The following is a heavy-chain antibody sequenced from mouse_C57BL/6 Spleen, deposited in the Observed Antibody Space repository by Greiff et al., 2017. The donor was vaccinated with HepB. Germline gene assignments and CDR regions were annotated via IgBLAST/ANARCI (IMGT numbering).Heavy chain of an antibody. CDR1: GYTFTDYY. J-gene: IGHJ2*01. Sequence: VQLQQSGPELVKPGASVKISCKASGYTFTDYYMNWVKQSHGKSLEWIGDINPNNGGTSYNQKFKGKATLTVDKSSSTAYMELRSLTSEDSAVYYCAIGSSYDYWGQGTTLTVSS. V-gene: IGHV1-26*01. CDR2: INPNNGGT. CDR3: AIGSSYDY. D-gene: IGHD1-1*01.